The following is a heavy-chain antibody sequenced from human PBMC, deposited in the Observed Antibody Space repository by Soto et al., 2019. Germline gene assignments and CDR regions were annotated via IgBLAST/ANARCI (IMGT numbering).Heavy chain of an antibody. CDR2: ISWNSGSI. D-gene: IGHD3-16*01. J-gene: IGHJ6*02. V-gene: IGHV3-9*01. Sequence: PGGSLRLSCAASGFTFDDYAMHWVRQAPGKGLEWVSGISWNSGSIGYADSVKGRFTISRDNAKNSLYLQMNSLRAEDTALYYCAKDMGGGFYYGMDVWGQGTTVTVSS. CDR3: AKDMGGGFYYGMDV. CDR1: GFTFDDYA.